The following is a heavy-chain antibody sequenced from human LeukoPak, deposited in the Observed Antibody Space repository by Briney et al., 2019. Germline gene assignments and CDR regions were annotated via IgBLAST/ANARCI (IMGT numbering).Heavy chain of an antibody. CDR1: GFTFSSYA. CDR2: ISGSGGST. J-gene: IGHJ4*02. D-gene: IGHD5-24*01. Sequence: GGSLRLSCAASGFTFSSYAMSWVRQAPGKGLGWVSAISGSGGSTYYADSVKGRFTISRDNSQNTLYLQMNSLRAEDTAVYYCAKQGWAPVYFDYWGQGTLVTVSS. V-gene: IGHV3-23*01. CDR3: AKQGWAPVYFDY.